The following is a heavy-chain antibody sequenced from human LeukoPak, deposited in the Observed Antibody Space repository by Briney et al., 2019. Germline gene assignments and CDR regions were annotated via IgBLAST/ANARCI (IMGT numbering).Heavy chain of an antibody. D-gene: IGHD2-2*02. J-gene: IGHJ4*02. CDR1: GLTFSSYG. CDR3: ARDRYCSSTSCYNLDY. CDR2: IWYDGSNK. V-gene: IGHV3-33*01. Sequence: GGSLRLSCAASGLTFSSYGMHWVRQAPGKGLEWVAVIWYDGSNKYYADSVKGRFTISRDNSKNTLYLQMNSLRAEDTDVYYCARDRYCSSTSCYNLDYWGQGTLVTVSS.